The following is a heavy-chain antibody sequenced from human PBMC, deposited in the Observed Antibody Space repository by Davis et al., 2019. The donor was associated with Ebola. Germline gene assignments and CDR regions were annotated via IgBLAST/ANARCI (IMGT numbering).Heavy chain of an antibody. D-gene: IGHD6-19*01. J-gene: IGHJ4*02. V-gene: IGHV1-3*01. Sequence: ASVKVSCKASGYTFSSYAVHWVRQAPGQRLEWMGWINAGNANTKYSQKFQGRVTITRDTSASTAYMELSSLRSEDTAVYYCARGVQQWLIFDYWGQGTLVTVSS. CDR1: GYTFSSYA. CDR2: INAGNANT. CDR3: ARGVQQWLIFDY.